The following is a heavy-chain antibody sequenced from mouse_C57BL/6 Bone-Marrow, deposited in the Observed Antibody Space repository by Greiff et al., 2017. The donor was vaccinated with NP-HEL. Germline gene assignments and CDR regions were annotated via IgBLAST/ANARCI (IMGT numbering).Heavy chain of an antibody. CDR3: ARDDGYSYYYAMDY. CDR2: INPNNGGT. J-gene: IGHJ4*01. Sequence: VQLKQSGPELVKPGASVKISCKASGYTFTDYYMNWVKQSHGKSLEWIGDINPNNGGTSYNQKFKGKATLTVDKSSSTAYMELRSLTSEDSAVYYCARDDGYSYYYAMDYWGQGTSVTVSS. D-gene: IGHD2-3*01. V-gene: IGHV1-26*01. CDR1: GYTFTDYY.